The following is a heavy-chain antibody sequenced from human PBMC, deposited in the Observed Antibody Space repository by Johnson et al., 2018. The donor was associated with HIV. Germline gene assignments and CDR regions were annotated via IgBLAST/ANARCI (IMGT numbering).Heavy chain of an antibody. J-gene: IGHJ3*02. CDR1: GFTFSRYW. D-gene: IGHD2-15*01. CDR3: ARDKGSGGRCYDDDVLEM. V-gene: IGHV3-7*01. Sequence: VQLIESGGGLVQPGGSLRLSCAASGFTFSRYWMSWVRQAPGKGLEWVANIKQDGSEKYYVESVKGRFTISRDNAKNSLDLQMNSLRAEDTAVYYCARDKGSGGRCYDDDVLEMWGQGTRVTVSS. CDR2: IKQDGSEK.